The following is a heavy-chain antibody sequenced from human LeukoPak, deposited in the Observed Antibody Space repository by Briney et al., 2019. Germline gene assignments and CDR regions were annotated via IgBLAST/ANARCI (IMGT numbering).Heavy chain of an antibody. CDR1: GYSISSGYY. V-gene: IGHV4-38-2*02. CDR3: ARGGGIAAPTNY. D-gene: IGHD6-13*01. Sequence: PSETLSLTCTVSGYSISSGYYWGWIRQPPGKGLEWIGSMYYSGSTYYNPSLKSRVTISVDTSKNQFSLKLSSVTAADTAVYYCARGGGIAAPTNYWGQGTLVTVSS. CDR2: MYYSGST. J-gene: IGHJ4*02.